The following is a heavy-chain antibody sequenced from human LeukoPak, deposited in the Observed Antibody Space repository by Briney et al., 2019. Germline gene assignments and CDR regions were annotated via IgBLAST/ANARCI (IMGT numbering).Heavy chain of an antibody. CDR2: IYHSGST. J-gene: IGHJ4*02. CDR3: ASDNYYFDY. D-gene: IGHD1-20*01. CDR1: GGSISSGGYY. Sequence: SETLSLTCTVSGGSISSGGYYWSWIRQPPGKGLEWIGYIYHSGSTYYHPSLKSRVTISVDRSKNQFSLQLSSVTAADTAVYYCASDNYYFDYWGQGTLVTVSS. V-gene: IGHV4-30-2*01.